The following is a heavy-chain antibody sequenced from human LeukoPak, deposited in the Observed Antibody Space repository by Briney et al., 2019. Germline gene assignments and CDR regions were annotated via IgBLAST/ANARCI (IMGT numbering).Heavy chain of an antibody. CDR1: GFTFSSYA. J-gene: IGHJ4*02. V-gene: IGHV3-30*18. Sequence: GGSLRLSCAASGFTFSSYAMSWVRQAPGKGLEWVAVVSYDGSNKYYGDSVKGRFTISRDNSKNTLYLQMNSLRAEDTAVYYCAKDWGNWGYGYYFDHWGQGTLVTVSS. CDR3: AKDWGNWGYGYYFDH. D-gene: IGHD7-27*01. CDR2: VSYDGSNK.